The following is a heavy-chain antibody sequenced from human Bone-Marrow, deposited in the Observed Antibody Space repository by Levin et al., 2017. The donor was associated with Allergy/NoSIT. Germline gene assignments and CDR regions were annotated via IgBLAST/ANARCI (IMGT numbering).Heavy chain of an antibody. CDR1: GGTFSSYA. Sequence: GASVKVSCKASGGTFSSYAISWVRQAPGQGLEWMGRIIPILGIANYAQKFQGRVTITADKSTSTAYMELSSLRSEDTAVYYCAREAVAGTRLVPTLNFDYWGQGTLVTVSS. V-gene: IGHV1-69*04. CDR2: IIPILGIA. D-gene: IGHD6-19*01. J-gene: IGHJ4*02. CDR3: AREAVAGTRLVPTLNFDY.